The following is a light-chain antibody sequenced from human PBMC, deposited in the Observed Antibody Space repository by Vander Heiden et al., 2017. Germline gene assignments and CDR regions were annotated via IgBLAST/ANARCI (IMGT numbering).Light chain of an antibody. CDR1: QCVFNSSNIRKY. V-gene: IGKV4-1*01. J-gene: IGKJ4*02. CDR3: QQHYTNPPT. CDR2: GAS. Sequence: DIVLTQPPDSLAVSLGERATINCKSSQCVFNSSNIRKYLAWYQQKPGQPPKLLIYGASTRESGVPDRFSGSGSGTDFTLTISSLQAEDAAVYYCQQHYTNPPTFGGGTKVEIK.